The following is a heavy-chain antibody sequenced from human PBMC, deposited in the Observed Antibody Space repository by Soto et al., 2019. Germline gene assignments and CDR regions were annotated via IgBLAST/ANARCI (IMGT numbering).Heavy chain of an antibody. J-gene: IGHJ4*02. CDR2: IIPILGIA. CDR1: GGTFSSYT. V-gene: IGHV1-69*02. CDR3: ARVGGQWLGTTRGDY. Sequence: QVQLVQSGAEVKKPGSSVKVSCKASGGTFSSYTISWVRQAPGQGLEWMGRIIPILGIANYAQKFQGRVTITADKSTSTAYMELSSLRSEDTAVYYCARVGGQWLGTTRGDYWGQGTLVTVSS. D-gene: IGHD6-19*01.